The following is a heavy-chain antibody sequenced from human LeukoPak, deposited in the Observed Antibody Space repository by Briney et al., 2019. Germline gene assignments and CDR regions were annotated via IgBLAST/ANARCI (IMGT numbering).Heavy chain of an antibody. CDR3: ARGGNRQQLNCSDP. Sequence: GGSLRLSCAASEYTFSSYEMNWVRQAPGKGLEWVSYISSSGSTIYYADSVKGRFTISRDNAKNSLYLQMNSLRAEDTAVYYCARGGNRQQLNCSDPWGQGTLVTVSS. V-gene: IGHV3-48*03. J-gene: IGHJ5*02. CDR2: ISSSGSTI. CDR1: EYTFSSYE. D-gene: IGHD6-13*01.